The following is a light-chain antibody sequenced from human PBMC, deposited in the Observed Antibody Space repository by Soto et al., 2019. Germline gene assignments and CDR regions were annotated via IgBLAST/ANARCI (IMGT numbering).Light chain of an antibody. CDR1: QAFSDW. Sequence: DIQLTQPPSSVSASVGARVTITCRASQAFSDWLAWYQQKPGTAPKLLIYAASTLHPGVPSRFSGSGSGTDFTLTIHSLQDDDSATCYCQPANSFPLTFGGATTVEI. CDR3: QPANSFPLT. CDR2: AAS. J-gene: IGKJ4*01. V-gene: IGKV1-12*01.